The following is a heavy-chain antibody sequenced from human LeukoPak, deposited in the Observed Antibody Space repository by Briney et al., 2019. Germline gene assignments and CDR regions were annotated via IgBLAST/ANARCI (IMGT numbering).Heavy chain of an antibody. D-gene: IGHD1-26*01. J-gene: IGHJ3*02. CDR3: ARGPFRGTGDGALDI. CDR2: TYYSGST. Sequence: PSETLSLTCTVTGGSVSSYYWSWIRQPPGKGLEWMGYTYYSGSTHYNPSLTSRVTISVDTSKNQFSLRLSSVTAADTAIYYCARGPFRGTGDGALDIWGQGTMVTVS. V-gene: IGHV4-59*02. CDR1: GGSVSSYY.